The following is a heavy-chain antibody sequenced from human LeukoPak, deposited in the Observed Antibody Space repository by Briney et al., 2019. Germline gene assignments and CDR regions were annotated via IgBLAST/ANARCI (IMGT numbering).Heavy chain of an antibody. J-gene: IGHJ3*02. D-gene: IGHD1-26*01. V-gene: IGHV3-21*01. CDR1: GFTFNSYS. Sequence: GGSLRLSCAASGFTFNSYSMNWVRQAPGEGLEWVSSISGRNSYIYYADSMKGRFTIPRDNSKNSLYLQMNSLRAEDTAVYYCARSGSYSFVKAFDIWGQGTMVTVSS. CDR2: ISGRNSYI. CDR3: ARSGSYSFVKAFDI.